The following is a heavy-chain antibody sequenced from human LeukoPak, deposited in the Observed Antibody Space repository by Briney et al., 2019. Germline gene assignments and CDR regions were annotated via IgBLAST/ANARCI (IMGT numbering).Heavy chain of an antibody. V-gene: IGHV3-7*03. J-gene: IGHJ4*02. D-gene: IGHD2-2*01. CDR1: GFTFSSYW. CDR3: AKVGYCSSTSCPYFDY. Sequence: GGSLRLSCAASGFTFSSYWMSWIRQDPGKGLEWVANIKQDGSEKYYVDSVKGRFTISRDNAKNSLYLQMNSLRAEDTAVYYCAKVGYCSSTSCPYFDYWGQGTLVTVSS. CDR2: IKQDGSEK.